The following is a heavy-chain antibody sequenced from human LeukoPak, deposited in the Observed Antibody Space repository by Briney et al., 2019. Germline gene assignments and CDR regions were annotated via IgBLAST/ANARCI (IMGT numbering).Heavy chain of an antibody. V-gene: IGHV4-39*01. D-gene: IGHD2-2*01. Sequence: SGPTLVKPSETLSLTCTVSGGSISSSSYYWGWIRQPPGKGLEWIGSIYYSGSTYYNPSLKSRVTISVDTSKNQFSLKLSSVTAADTAVYYCARVGCSSTSCANGGYYYYYMDVWGKGTTVTVSS. CDR2: IYYSGST. CDR3: ARVGCSSTSCANGGYYYYYMDV. CDR1: GGSISSSSYY. J-gene: IGHJ6*03.